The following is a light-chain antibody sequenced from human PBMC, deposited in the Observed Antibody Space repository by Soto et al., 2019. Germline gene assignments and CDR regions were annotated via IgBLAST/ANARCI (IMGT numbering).Light chain of an antibody. CDR3: QQFKSGTWT. J-gene: IGKJ1*01. Sequence: DLQVTQAPSTLSSSVGGRGTLTCRASQNIERWLAWYQQKPGKAPKLLLYDVSSLESGVPSRFSGSGSGTEFILTINGLQPDDFATYFCQQFKSGTWTFGQGTKVDIK. CDR2: DVS. CDR1: QNIERW. V-gene: IGKV1-5*01.